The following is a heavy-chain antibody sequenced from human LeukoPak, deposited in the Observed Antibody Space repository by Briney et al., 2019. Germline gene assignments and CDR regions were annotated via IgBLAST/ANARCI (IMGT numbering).Heavy chain of an antibody. J-gene: IGHJ3*01. V-gene: IGHV5-51*01. CDR3: ARRWVTEDAYDV. CDR2: IYPGDSET. CDR1: GNSFTTYW. Sequence: GESLQISCKGSGNSFTTYWIGWVRQLPGKGLEWMGIIYPGDSETRYSPSFQGQVTISVDRSKTTAYVQWSRLKASDSAIYYCARRWVTEDAYDVWGQGTMVTVSS. D-gene: IGHD1-26*01.